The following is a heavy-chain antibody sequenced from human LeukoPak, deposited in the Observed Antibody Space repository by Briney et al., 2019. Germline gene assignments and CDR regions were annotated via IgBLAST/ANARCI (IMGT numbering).Heavy chain of an antibody. J-gene: IGHJ4*02. CDR3: ARGYYDILTGYYFDY. CDR2: IYTSGST. D-gene: IGHD3-9*01. V-gene: IGHV4-4*07. CDR1: GGSISSYY. Sequence: SETLSLTCTVSGGSISSYYWSWIRRPAGKGLEWIGRIYTSGSTNYNPSLKSRVTMSVDTSKNQFSLKLSSVTAADTAVYYCARGYYDILTGYYFDYWGQGTLVTVSP.